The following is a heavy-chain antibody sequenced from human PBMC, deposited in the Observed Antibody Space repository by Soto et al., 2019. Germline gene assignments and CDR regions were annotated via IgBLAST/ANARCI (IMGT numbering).Heavy chain of an antibody. CDR3: VRVGVGIGNHFDS. CDR1: NGSISGFY. J-gene: IGHJ4*02. V-gene: IGHV4-59*12. Sequence: SETLSLTCSVSNGSISGFYWTWIRQPPGKILEWIGYINYSGRTDYNPSLTSRATMTVNTSKTHFSLNLNPITAADTAVYYCVRVGVGIGNHFDSWGRGTLVTVSS. D-gene: IGHD1-26*01. CDR2: INYSGRT.